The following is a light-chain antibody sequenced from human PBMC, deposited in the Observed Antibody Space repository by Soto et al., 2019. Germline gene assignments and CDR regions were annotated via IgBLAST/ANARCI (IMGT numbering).Light chain of an antibody. V-gene: IGKV1-39*01. Sequence: DLQTPQSPSTLKRYVGDRVSSTCRASQTISSWLSWYQQKPGKAPKLLIYAASNLQSGVPSRFSGSGSGTEFTLTISSLQPEDFATYFCQQSYSPPPWTFGQGTKADI. CDR1: QTISSW. CDR3: QQSYSPPPWT. J-gene: IGKJ1*01. CDR2: AAS.